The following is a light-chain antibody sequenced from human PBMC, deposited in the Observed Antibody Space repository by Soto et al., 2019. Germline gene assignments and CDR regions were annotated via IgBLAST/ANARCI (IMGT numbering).Light chain of an antibody. Sequence: EVVLTQSPGTLSLSPGERATLSCRTSQTVSSSYYLACYQQKPGQAPRLLIYGASNRASGVPDRFSSGWSGTEFTHTISRLDPEDFAFYYCQQYGTSPPGYTFDQGNELRIK. CDR1: QTVSSSYY. CDR3: QQYGTSPPGYT. CDR2: GAS. J-gene: IGKJ2*01. V-gene: IGKV3-20*01.